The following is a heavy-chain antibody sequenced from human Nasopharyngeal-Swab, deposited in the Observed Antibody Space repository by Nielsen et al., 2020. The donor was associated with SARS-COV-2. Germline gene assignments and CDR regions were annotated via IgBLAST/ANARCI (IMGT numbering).Heavy chain of an antibody. CDR3: ARGTSIAVPEPPYYYGMDV. V-gene: IGHV1-69*13. CDR1: GGTFSSYA. J-gene: IGHJ6*02. Sequence: LVKVSCKASGGTFSSYAISWVRQAPGQGLEWMGGIIPIFGTANYAQKFQGRVTITADESTSTAYMELSSLRSEDTAVYYCARGTSIAVPEPPYYYGMDVWGQGTTVTVSS. CDR2: IIPIFGTA. D-gene: IGHD6-19*01.